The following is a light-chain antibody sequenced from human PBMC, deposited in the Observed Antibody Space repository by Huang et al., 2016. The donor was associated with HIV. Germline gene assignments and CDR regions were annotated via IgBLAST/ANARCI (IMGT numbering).Light chain of an antibody. Sequence: EIVMTQSPATLSVSPGERATLSCRASESVTGTLAWYQQKPGQAPRLLISGASTRATGIPGRFSGSGSETEFTLTIRSLQSEDFAVYYGQQYAKWPPAFGQGTKVEIK. CDR3: QQYAKWPPA. CDR2: GAS. CDR1: ESVTGT. J-gene: IGKJ1*01. V-gene: IGKV3-15*01.